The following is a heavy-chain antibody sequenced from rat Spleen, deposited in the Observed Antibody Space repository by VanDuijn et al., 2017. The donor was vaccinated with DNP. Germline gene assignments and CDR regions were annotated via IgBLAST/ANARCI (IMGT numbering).Heavy chain of an antibody. CDR3: ARSRGAMDA. J-gene: IGHJ4*01. CDR2: INTDGGST. D-gene: IGHD1-11*01. V-gene: IGHV5-58*01. Sequence: EVQLVESGGGLVQPGRSLKLSCAASGFNFNDYWMGWVRQAPGKGLEWVASINTDGGSTYYPDSVKGRFTISRDNAENTVYLQMNSLRSEDTATYYCARSRGAMDAWGQGIPVIVSS. CDR1: GFNFNDYW.